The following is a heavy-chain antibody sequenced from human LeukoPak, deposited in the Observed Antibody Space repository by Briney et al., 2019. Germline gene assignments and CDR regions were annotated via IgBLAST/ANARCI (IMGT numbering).Heavy chain of an antibody. CDR2: INYSGRM. V-gene: IGHV4-38-2*02. CDR1: GYSIRSAYD. J-gene: IGHJ4*02. CDR3: AKSELNDYMKY. Sequence: SETLSLTCIVSGYSIRSAYDWGWIRQAPGKGLEWIASINYSGRMYGNPSLKSRINISVDTSKNQFSLRLSSVTAADTAVYYCAKSELNDYMKYWGQGTLVTVSS. D-gene: IGHD4-11*01.